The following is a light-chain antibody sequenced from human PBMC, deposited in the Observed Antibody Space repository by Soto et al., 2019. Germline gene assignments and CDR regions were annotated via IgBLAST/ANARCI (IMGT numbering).Light chain of an antibody. Sequence: VVTQPPSASGTPGQRVTISCSGSSSNIGSNTVNWYQQLPGTAPKLLIYSNNQRPSGVPDRFSGSKSGTSASLAISGLQSEDEGDYYCAAWDDSLNVYVVFGGGTQLTVL. CDR2: SNN. CDR3: AAWDDSLNVYVV. CDR1: SSNIGSNT. V-gene: IGLV1-44*01. J-gene: IGLJ2*01.